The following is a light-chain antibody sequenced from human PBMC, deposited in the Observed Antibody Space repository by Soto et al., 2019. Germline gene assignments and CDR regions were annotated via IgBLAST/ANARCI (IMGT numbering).Light chain of an antibody. V-gene: IGLV2-11*01. Sequence: QSALTQPRSVSGSPGQSVTISCAGTSSDIGGYNFVSWYQQHPDKAPKLMIYDVTARPSGVPDRFSGSKSGNTASLTISGLQAEDEAGYYCCSYTGSNTLLFGGGTQLTVL. CDR1: SSDIGGYNF. CDR2: DVT. CDR3: CSYTGSNTLL. J-gene: IGLJ3*02.